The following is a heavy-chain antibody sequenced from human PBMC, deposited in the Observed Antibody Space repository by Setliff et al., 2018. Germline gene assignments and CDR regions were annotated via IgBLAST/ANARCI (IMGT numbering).Heavy chain of an antibody. CDR3: ARINFYVSSGYYYAPEL. J-gene: IGHJ4*02. CDR1: GFTFTDYG. D-gene: IGHD3-22*01. CDR2: INNYNFNT. V-gene: IGHV1-18*01. Sequence: PSVKVSCKSSGFTFTDYGITWVRQVPGQGLEWMGWINNYNFNTQYAQKFQGRVTVTTDTSTTTAYMELRSLRADDTAVYYCARINFYVSSGYYYAPELWGQGTTVTVSS.